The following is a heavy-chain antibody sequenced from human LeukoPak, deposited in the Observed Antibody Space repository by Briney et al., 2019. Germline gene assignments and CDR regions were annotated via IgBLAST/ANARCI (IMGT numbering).Heavy chain of an antibody. CDR3: AKDVTMIVVVLFDY. V-gene: IGHV3-23*01. Sequence: PGGSLRLSCAASGFTFSSYAMSWVRQAPGKGLEWVSAISGSGGSTYYADSVKGRFTISRDNSKSTLYLQTNSLRAEDTAVYYCAKDVTMIVVVLFDYWGQGTLVTVSS. D-gene: IGHD3-22*01. CDR2: ISGSGGST. CDR1: GFTFSSYA. J-gene: IGHJ4*02.